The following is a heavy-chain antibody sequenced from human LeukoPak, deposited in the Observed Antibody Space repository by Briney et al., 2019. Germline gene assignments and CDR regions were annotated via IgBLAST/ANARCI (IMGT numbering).Heavy chain of an antibody. CDR3: ASTYNLYDSSGSFDY. V-gene: IGHV1-18*01. D-gene: IGHD3-22*01. CDR2: ISAYNGNT. CDR1: GYTFTSYG. Sequence: ASVKVSCKASGYTFTSYGISWVRQAPGQGLEWMGWISAYNGNTNYAQKLQGRVTMTTDTSTSTAYMELRSLRSDDTAVYYCASTYNLYDSSGSFDYWGQGTLVTVSS. J-gene: IGHJ4*02.